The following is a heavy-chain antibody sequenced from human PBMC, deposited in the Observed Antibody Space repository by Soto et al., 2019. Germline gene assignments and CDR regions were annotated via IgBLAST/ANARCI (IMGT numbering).Heavy chain of an antibody. D-gene: IGHD2-15*01. V-gene: IGHV4-4*02. CDR3: ARVRQGCSANYCYFDP. CDR2: VHISGHS. CDR1: GGSVRAPDW. Sequence: SDTLSLTCTLSGGSVRAPDWWNWVRQSPDKGLEWIAEVHISGHSNYNPSLRSRVSVSIDSSKNQFYLNLNSVTAADTAIYYCARVRQGCSANYCYFDPWGQGTQVTVSS. J-gene: IGHJ5*01.